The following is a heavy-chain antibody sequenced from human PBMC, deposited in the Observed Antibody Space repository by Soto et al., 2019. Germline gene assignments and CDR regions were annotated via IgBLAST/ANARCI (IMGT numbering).Heavy chain of an antibody. Sequence: QVQLVQSGAEVKKPGASVKVSCTASGYTFSNYGITWVRQAPGQGLEWMGWISTYNGNTNYAKKVQGRDTTTRDTTTSTAYMELRSLGPEDTAMYYGAACTGTSCHRGSKWFDPWGQGTLVTVSA. CDR2: ISTYNGNT. CDR3: AACTGTSCHRGSKWFDP. D-gene: IGHD2-2*01. V-gene: IGHV1-18*04. CDR1: GYTFSNYG. J-gene: IGHJ5*02.